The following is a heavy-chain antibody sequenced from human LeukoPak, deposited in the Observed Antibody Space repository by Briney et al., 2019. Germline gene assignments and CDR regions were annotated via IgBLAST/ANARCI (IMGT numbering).Heavy chain of an antibody. CDR2: IYYSGST. D-gene: IGHD3-3*01. CDR3: ASRSSIWSGYQDTLYYFDS. Sequence: SETLSLTCTVSGGSISGYYWSWVRQPPGKGLEWIGYIYYSGSTVYDPSLKSRVSMSADTSKNQLSLKLSSVTAADTAVYYCASRSSIWSGYQDTLYYFDSWGQGTLVTVSS. J-gene: IGHJ4*02. V-gene: IGHV4-59*01. CDR1: GGSISGYY.